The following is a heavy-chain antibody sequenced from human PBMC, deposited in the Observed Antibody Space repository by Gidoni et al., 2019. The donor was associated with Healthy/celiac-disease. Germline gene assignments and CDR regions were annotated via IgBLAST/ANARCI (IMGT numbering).Heavy chain of an antibody. J-gene: IGHJ4*02. CDR1: GFTFSSYA. D-gene: IGHD1-7*01. Sequence: EVQLLESGGGLVQPGGSLRLSCAASGFTFSSYAMSWVRQAPGKGLEWVSAISGSGGSTYYADSVKGRFTISRDNSKNTLYLQMNSLRAEDTAVYYCAKDQWYNWNYLIGGPPLFDYWGQGTLVTVSS. CDR3: AKDQWYNWNYLIGGPPLFDY. CDR2: ISGSGGST. V-gene: IGHV3-23*01.